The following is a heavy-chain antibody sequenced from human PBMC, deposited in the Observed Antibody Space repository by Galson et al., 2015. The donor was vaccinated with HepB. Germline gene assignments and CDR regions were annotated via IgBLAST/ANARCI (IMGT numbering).Heavy chain of an antibody. V-gene: IGHV1-18*01. CDR3: ARDQGPRGYDFWSGYYRRHYYYYYMDV. CDR2: ISAYNGNT. D-gene: IGHD3-3*01. J-gene: IGHJ6*03. Sequence: SCKASGYTFTSYGISWVRQAPGQGLEWMGWISAYNGNTNYAQKLQGRVTMTTDTSTSTAYMELRSLRSDDTAVYYCARDQGPRGYDFWSGYYRRHYYYYYMDVWGKGTTVTVSS. CDR1: GYTFTSYG.